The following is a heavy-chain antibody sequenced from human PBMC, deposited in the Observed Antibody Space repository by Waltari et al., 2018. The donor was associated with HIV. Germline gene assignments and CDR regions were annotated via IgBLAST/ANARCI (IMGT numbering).Heavy chain of an antibody. CDR2: IYSDGSP. CDR3: ARGTGSGYYRYDAFDI. D-gene: IGHD3-22*01. J-gene: IGHJ3*02. CDR1: GFTVSSDY. V-gene: IGHV3-53*01. Sequence: EVQLVESGGGLIQPGGSLRLSCSASGFTVSSDYMNWVRQAPGKGLEWVSVIYSDGSPYYADSVKGRFTISRDSSKNTLYLQMNSLRAEDTAVYYCARGTGSGYYRYDAFDIWGQGTMVTVSS.